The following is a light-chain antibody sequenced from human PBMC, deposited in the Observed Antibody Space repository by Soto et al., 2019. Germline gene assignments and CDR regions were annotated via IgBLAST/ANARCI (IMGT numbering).Light chain of an antibody. J-gene: IGLJ7*01. V-gene: IGLV1-40*01. CDR3: QSYDSSLSGYV. Sequence: QLVLTQPPSVSAAPGQRVTISCTGSSSNIGAGYEAHWYQQVPGTAPKLLIYENNNRPSGVPDRFSGSKSGTSASLAITGLQAEDEAEYYCQSYDSSLSGYVFGTGTQLTVL. CDR1: SSNIGAGYE. CDR2: ENN.